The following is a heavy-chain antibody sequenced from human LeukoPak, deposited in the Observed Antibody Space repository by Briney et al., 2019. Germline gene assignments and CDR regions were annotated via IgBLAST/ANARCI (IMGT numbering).Heavy chain of an antibody. CDR3: ARGWYNGGGFDP. D-gene: IGHD2-8*01. CDR2: ISVYNGHT. J-gene: IGHJ5*02. CDR1: GYTFISYG. Sequence: GASVKVSCKASGYTFISYGITWVRQAPGQGLEWMGWISVYNGHTNYAPKLQGRVTMTRNTSISTAYMELSSLRSEDTAVYYCARGWYNGGGFDPWGQGTLVTVSS. V-gene: IGHV1-18*01.